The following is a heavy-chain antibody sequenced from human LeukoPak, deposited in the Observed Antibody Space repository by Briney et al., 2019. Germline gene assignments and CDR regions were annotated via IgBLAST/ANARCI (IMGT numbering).Heavy chain of an antibody. V-gene: IGHV1-69*04. J-gene: IGHJ5*02. CDR1: GYTFTGYY. CDR2: IIPILGIA. D-gene: IGHD6-13*01. Sequence: GASVKVSCKASGYTFTGYYMHWVRQAPGQGLEWMGRIIPILGIANYAQKFQGRVTITADKSTSTAYMELSSLRSEDTAVYYRAREGGVAAAGNWFDPWGQGTLVTVSS. CDR3: AREGGVAAAGNWFDP.